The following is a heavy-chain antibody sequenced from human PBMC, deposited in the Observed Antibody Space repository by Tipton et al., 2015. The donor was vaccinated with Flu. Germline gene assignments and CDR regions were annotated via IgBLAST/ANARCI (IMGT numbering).Heavy chain of an antibody. CDR1: GGSISSRSYY. D-gene: IGHD3-22*01. V-gene: IGHV4-39*07. Sequence: TLSLTCTVSGGSISSRSYYWGWIRQPPGKGLEWIGNIYNSGSTYYNPSLKSRVTISVDMSKNQFSLKLSSVTAADTAVYYCARDRGVAYFDSSGYYPHAFDIWGQGTMVTVSP. CDR2: IYNSGST. CDR3: ARDRGVAYFDSSGYYPHAFDI. J-gene: IGHJ3*02.